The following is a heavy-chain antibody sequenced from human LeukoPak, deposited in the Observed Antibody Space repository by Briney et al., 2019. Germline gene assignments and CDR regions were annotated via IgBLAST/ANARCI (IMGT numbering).Heavy chain of an antibody. Sequence: SETLSLTCTVSGGSISSSSYYWGWIRQPPGKGLEWIGSIYYSGSTYYNPSLKSRVTISVDTSKNQFPLKLSSVTAADTAVYYCARPTYYYDSSGYSEAPFDIWGQGTMVTVSS. V-gene: IGHV4-39*01. CDR3: ARPTYYYDSSGYSEAPFDI. CDR2: IYYSGST. J-gene: IGHJ3*02. CDR1: GGSISSSSYY. D-gene: IGHD3-22*01.